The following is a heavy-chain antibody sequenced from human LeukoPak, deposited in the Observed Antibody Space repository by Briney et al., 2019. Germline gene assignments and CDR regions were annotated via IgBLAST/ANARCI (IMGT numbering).Heavy chain of an antibody. CDR2: IDRNGDST. Sequence: GGSLRLSCAASGFTFDDYGMSWVRQAPGKGLEWVSGIDRNGDSTGYADSVEGRFTISRDNAKNSLSLQMISLRAEDTALYYCARNKRADIWGQGTMVTVSS. J-gene: IGHJ3*02. CDR1: GFTFDDYG. CDR3: ARNKRADI. V-gene: IGHV3-20*04. D-gene: IGHD1/OR15-1a*01.